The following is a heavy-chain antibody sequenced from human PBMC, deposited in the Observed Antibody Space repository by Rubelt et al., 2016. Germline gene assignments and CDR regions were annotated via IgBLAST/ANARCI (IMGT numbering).Heavy chain of an antibody. CDR2: IIPILGIA. V-gene: IGHV1-69*04. CDR3: ARGVEYYYGSGTNWFDP. D-gene: IGHD3-10*01. J-gene: IGHJ5*02. Sequence: QVQLVQSGAEVKKPGSSVKVSCKASGGTFSSYAISWVRQAPGQGLEWMGRIIPILGIANYAQKVQGRGTITADKSTSTAYMELSSLRSEDTAVYYCARGVEYYYGSGTNWFDPWGQGTLVTVSS. CDR1: GGTFSSYA.